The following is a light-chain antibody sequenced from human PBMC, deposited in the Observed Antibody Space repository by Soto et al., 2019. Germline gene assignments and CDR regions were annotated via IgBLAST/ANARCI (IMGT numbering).Light chain of an antibody. CDR3: CSYAGSSTYV. CDR1: SSDVGSYNL. J-gene: IGLJ1*01. Sequence: QSVLTQPASVSGSPGQSITISCTGTSSDVGSYNLVSWYQQHPGKAPKLMIYEGSKRPSGVSNRFSGSKSGNTASLTISGLQAEDEADSYCCSYAGSSTYVFVTGTKVTVL. CDR2: EGS. V-gene: IGLV2-23*01.